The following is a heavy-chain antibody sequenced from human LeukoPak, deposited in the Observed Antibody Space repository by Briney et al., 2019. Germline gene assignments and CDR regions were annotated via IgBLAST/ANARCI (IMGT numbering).Heavy chain of an antibody. CDR3: ATGSIGSYFADY. CDR2: IIPIFGTA. CDR1: GGTFSNYA. D-gene: IGHD1-26*01. J-gene: IGHJ4*02. Sequence: GASVKVSCKASGGTFSNYAISWVRQAPGQGLEWMGGIIPIFGTANYAQKFRGRVTITADKSTRTAYMELSSLRSEDTAVYYCATGSIGSYFADYWGQGTLVTVSS. V-gene: IGHV1-69*06.